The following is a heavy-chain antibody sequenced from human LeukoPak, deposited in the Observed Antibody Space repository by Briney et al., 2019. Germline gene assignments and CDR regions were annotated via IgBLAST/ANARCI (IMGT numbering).Heavy chain of an antibody. V-gene: IGHV3-7*01. CDR1: GFTFSSYW. CDR3: ARDLGGSSSWYGDFQH. CDR2: IKQDGSEK. D-gene: IGHD6-13*01. J-gene: IGHJ1*01. Sequence: GGSLRLSCAASGFTFSSYWMSWVRQAPGKGLEWVANIKQDGSEKYYVDSVKGRFTISRDNAKNSLYLQMNSLRAEDTAVYYCARDLGGSSSWYGDFQHWGQGTLVTVSS.